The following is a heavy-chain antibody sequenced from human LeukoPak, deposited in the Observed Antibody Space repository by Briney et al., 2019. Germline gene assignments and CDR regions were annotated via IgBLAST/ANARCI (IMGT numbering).Heavy chain of an antibody. Sequence: SETLSLTCTVSGGSISSGDYYWSWIRQPPGKGLEWIGYIYYSGSTYYNPSLKSRVTISVDTSKNQFSLKLSSVTAADTAVYYCARGSIFHYYYGMDVWGQGTTVTVSS. CDR2: IYYSGST. CDR3: ARGSIFHYYYGMDV. D-gene: IGHD3-9*01. J-gene: IGHJ6*02. V-gene: IGHV4-30-4*01. CDR1: GGSISSGDYY.